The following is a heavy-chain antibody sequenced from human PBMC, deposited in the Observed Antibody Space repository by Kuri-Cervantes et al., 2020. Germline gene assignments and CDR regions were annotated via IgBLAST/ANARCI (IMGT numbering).Heavy chain of an antibody. D-gene: IGHD1-1*01. CDR2: ISWDGGST. V-gene: IGHV3-43D*04. CDR1: GFMFNSYA. Sequence: GESLKISCAASGFMFNSYALHWVRQAPGKGLEWVSLISWDGGSTYYADSVKGRFTISRDNSKNSLYLQMNSLRAEDTALYYCAKANWEYYYYYMDVWGKGTTVTVSS. J-gene: IGHJ6*03. CDR3: AKANWEYYYYYMDV.